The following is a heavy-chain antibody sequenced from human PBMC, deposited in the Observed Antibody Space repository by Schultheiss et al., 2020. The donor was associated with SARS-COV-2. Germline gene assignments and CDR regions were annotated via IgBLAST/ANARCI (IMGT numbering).Heavy chain of an antibody. CDR1: GASISSGGYY. CDR2: IYYSGST. V-gene: IGHV4-61*08. CDR3: ASGIAARPGGAFDI. Sequence: SETLSLTCTVSGASISSGGYYWTWVRQKPGKGLEWIGYIYYSGSTNYNPSLKSRVTISVDTSKNQFSLKLSSVTAADTAVYYCASGIAARPGGAFDIWGQGTMVTVSS. D-gene: IGHD6-6*01. J-gene: IGHJ3*02.